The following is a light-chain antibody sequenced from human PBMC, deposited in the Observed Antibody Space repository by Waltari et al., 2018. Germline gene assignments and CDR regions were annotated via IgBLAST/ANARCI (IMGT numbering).Light chain of an antibody. Sequence: QSVLTQPPSVSAAPGQRVTISCTGSSSNIGAGSDVPWYQKLPGRAPTLPILGNRTRPPGVSARFSGSKPGTSASLAITGLQAADEADYYCQAYDSSLSGPRYVFGTGTTVTVL. CDR2: GNR. CDR3: QAYDSSLSGPRYV. V-gene: IGLV1-40*01. J-gene: IGLJ1*01. CDR1: SSNIGAGSD.